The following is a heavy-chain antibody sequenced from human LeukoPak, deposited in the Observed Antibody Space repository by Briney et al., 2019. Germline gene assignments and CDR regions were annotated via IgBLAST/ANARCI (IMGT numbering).Heavy chain of an antibody. Sequence: PGGSLRLSCAASGFTFSSYSMNWVRQAPGKGLEWVSYISSSSSTIYYADSVKGRFTISRDNAKSSLYLQMNSLRDEDTAVYYCARLTVTSAKPYYYYYYGMDVWGQGTTVTVSS. CDR2: ISSSSSTI. CDR1: GFTFSSYS. V-gene: IGHV3-48*02. D-gene: IGHD4-17*01. J-gene: IGHJ6*02. CDR3: ARLTVTSAKPYYYYYYGMDV.